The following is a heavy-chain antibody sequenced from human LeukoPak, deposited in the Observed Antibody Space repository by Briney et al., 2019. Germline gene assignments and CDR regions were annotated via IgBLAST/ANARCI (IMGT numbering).Heavy chain of an antibody. CDR1: GFTFTTYA. J-gene: IGHJ4*02. CDR3: AAEPGVGLLSGLRRLGD. CDR2: ISGTGST. D-gene: IGHD1-26*01. V-gene: IGHV3-23*01. Sequence: QSGGSLRLSCAASGFTFTTYAMSWVRQAPGKGLEWLSGISGTGSTYYADSVKGRFTISRDKSKNTLYLQMNSLRADDTAVYYCAAEPGVGLLSGLRRLGDWGQGTLVTVSS.